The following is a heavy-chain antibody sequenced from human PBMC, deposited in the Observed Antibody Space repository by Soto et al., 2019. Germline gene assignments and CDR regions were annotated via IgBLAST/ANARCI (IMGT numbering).Heavy chain of an antibody. J-gene: IGHJ6*02. CDR1: VYTFTGYY. V-gene: IGHV1-2*02. CDR2: INPNSGGT. D-gene: IGHD3-3*01. CDR3: ARGPSLSDFWSGYYSDYYYYYGMDV. Sequence: XSVKVSCKGSVYTFTGYYMHWVRQAPGQGLEWMGWINPNSGGTNYAQKFQGRVTMTRDTSISTAYMELSRLRSDDTAVYYCARGPSLSDFWSGYYSDYYYYYGMDVWGQGTTVTVSS.